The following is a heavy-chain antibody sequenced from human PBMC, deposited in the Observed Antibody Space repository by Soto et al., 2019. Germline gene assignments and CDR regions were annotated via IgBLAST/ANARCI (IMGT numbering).Heavy chain of an antibody. CDR2: IYHSGST. J-gene: IGHJ6*02. CDR1: GYSISSGYY. CDR3: ARVYYDFWSGYYAGPSDYYYGMDV. Sequence: SETLSLTCAVSGYSISSGYYWGWIRQPPGKGLEWIGSIYHSGSTYYNPSLKSRVTISVDTSKNQFSLKLSSVTAADTAVYYCARVYYDFWSGYYAGPSDYYYGMDVWGQGTTVTV. V-gene: IGHV4-38-2*01. D-gene: IGHD3-3*01.